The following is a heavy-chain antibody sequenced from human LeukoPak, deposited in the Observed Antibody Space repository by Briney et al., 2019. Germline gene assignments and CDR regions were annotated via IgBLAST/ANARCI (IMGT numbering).Heavy chain of an antibody. D-gene: IGHD2-2*01. CDR1: DGSFSGYY. CDR3: ARAQDIVVVPAAMRNDAFDI. Sequence: PSETLSLTCAVYDGSFSGYYWSWIRQPPGKGLEWIGEINHSGSTNHNPSLKSRVTMSVDTSKNQFSLKLSSVTAADTAVYYCARAQDIVVVPAAMRNDAFDIWGQGTMVTVSS. V-gene: IGHV4-34*01. J-gene: IGHJ3*02. CDR2: INHSGST.